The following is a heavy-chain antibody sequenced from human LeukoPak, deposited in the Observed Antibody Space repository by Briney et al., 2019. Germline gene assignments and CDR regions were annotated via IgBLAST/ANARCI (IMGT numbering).Heavy chain of an antibody. CDR3: ARTTEGYCSSASCFGFSYSYYMDV. CDR2: IYYSGST. Sequence: PSETLSLTCAVYGGSFSGYYWSWIRQPPGKGLEWIGYIYYSGSTNYNPSLKGRVTISVDTSKNQFSLKLSSVIAADTAVYYCARTTEGYCSSASCFGFSYSYYMDVWGKGTTVTISS. V-gene: IGHV4-59*01. J-gene: IGHJ6*03. CDR1: GGSFSGYY. D-gene: IGHD2-2*01.